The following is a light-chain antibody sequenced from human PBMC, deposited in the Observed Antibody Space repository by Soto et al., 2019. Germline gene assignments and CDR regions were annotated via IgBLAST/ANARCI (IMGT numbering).Light chain of an antibody. Sequence: DIQLTQSPSSLSASIGDRVTIICRASQSISGYLNWYQQKPGKAPKPLIYAASSLQSGVPSRFGGSESGTDFTLTITSLQPEDFATYYCQQGYSNPITFGQGTRLEIK. V-gene: IGKV1-39*01. CDR3: QQGYSNPIT. J-gene: IGKJ5*01. CDR2: AAS. CDR1: QSISGY.